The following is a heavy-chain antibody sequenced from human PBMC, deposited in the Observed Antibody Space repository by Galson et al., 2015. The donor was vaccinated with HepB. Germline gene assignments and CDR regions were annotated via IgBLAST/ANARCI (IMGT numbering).Heavy chain of an antibody. CDR1: GITFSAYA. CDR2: ISVSGTRT. D-gene: IGHD4-17*01. V-gene: IGHV3-23*01. J-gene: IGHJ4*02. Sequence: SLRLSCAASGITFSAYAMTWVRQAPGKGLEWVSDISVSGTRTYYADSVEGRFTISRDKSKNTLFLLMNSLRAEDTAVYYCAKAGYGDLYYFDYWGQGTLVTVSS. CDR3: AKAGYGDLYYFDY.